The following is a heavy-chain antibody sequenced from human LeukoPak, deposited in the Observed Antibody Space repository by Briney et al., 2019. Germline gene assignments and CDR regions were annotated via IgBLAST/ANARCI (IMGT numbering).Heavy chain of an antibody. Sequence: SQTLSLTCTVSGGSISSGGYYWSWIRQHPGNGLEWIGYIYYSGSTYYNPSLKSRVTISVDTSKNQFSLKLSSVTAADTAVYYCARDSSLSRGAIDYWGQGTMVTVSS. D-gene: IGHD3-10*01. J-gene: IGHJ4*02. V-gene: IGHV4-31*03. CDR1: GGSISSGGYY. CDR2: IYYSGST. CDR3: ARDSSLSRGAIDY.